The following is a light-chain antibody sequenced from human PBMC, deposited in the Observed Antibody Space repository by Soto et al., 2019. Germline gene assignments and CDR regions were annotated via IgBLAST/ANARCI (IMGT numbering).Light chain of an antibody. Sequence: EIVLTQSPATLSLSPGERATLSCRASQSVSSYLAWYQQKPGQAPRLLIYDASHRATGIPARFSGSGSGTDFTLTISSLEPEDFAVSYCQQRSNWLYTFGQGTKLEIK. CDR1: QSVSSY. CDR3: QQRSNWLYT. CDR2: DAS. V-gene: IGKV3-11*01. J-gene: IGKJ2*01.